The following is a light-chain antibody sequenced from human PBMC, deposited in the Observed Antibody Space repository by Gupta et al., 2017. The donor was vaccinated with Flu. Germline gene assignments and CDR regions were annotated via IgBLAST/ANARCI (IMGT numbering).Light chain of an antibody. CDR1: QSVSSNS. CDR3: QEYGASPQT. CDR2: GAS. Sequence: EFVLTQSPGTLSLSPGERATLPFRASQSVSSNSLAWYQQRPGQAPRLLIYGASTRATGIPDRFSGSGSGTDFTLTISRLEPEDFAVFYCQEYGASPQTFGQGTKVEI. V-gene: IGKV3-20*01. J-gene: IGKJ1*01.